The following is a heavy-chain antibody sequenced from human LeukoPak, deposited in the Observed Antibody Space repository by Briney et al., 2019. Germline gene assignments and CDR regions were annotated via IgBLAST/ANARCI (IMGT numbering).Heavy chain of an antibody. CDR2: IRSKDIST. J-gene: IGHJ4*02. Sequence: GGSPRLSCAASGFIVSSDYISWVRQTPGKGLEWVSGIRSKDISTYYADSVKGRFTISRDKSKYTQFLQMNSLRVDDTAVYYCTMRPCCGDPAYWGQGTLVTVSS. CDR3: TMRPCCGDPAY. D-gene: IGHD2-21*01. V-gene: IGHV3-23*01. CDR1: GFIVSSDY.